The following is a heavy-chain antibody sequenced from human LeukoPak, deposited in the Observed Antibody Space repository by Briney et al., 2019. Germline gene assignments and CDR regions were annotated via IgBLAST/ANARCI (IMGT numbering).Heavy chain of an antibody. CDR2: ISAYNGNT. CDR3: ARDRNIREVRFADLDY. J-gene: IGHJ4*02. Sequence: ASVKVSCKASGYTFTSYGISWVRQAPGQGPEWRGWISAYNGNTNYAQKLQGRVTMTTDTSTSTAYMELRSLRSDDTAVYYCARDRNIREVRFADLDYWGQGTLVTVSS. V-gene: IGHV1-18*01. CDR1: GYTFTSYG. D-gene: IGHD3-10*01.